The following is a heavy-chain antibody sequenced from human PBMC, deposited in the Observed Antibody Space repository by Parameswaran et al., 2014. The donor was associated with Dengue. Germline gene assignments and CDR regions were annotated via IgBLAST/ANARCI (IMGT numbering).Heavy chain of an antibody. J-gene: IGHJ5*02. Sequence: VRQAPGKGLEWVAVISYDGSNKYYADSVKGRFTISRDNSKNTLYLQMNSLRAEDTAVYYCLCTSSTTTAQFRWFDPWGQGTLVTVSS. CDR3: LCTSSTTTAQFRWFDP. V-gene: IGHV3-30-3*01. CDR2: ISYDGSNK. D-gene: IGHD2-2*01.